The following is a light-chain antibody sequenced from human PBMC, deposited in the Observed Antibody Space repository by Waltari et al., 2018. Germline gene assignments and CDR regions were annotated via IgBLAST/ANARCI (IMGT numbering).Light chain of an antibody. Sequence: QSVLTQPPSVSGAPGQRVTISCTGSSSNIGAGFAVHWYQQLPGTAPKLLIHGNNNRPSGVPDRFSGSKSGTSASLAITGLQAEDEADYYCQSYGSDWVFGGGTKLTVL. CDR1: SSNIGAGFA. CDR3: QSYGSDWV. CDR2: GNN. J-gene: IGLJ3*02. V-gene: IGLV1-40*01.